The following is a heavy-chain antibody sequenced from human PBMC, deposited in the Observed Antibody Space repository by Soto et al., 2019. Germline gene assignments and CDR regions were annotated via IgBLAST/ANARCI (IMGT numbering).Heavy chain of an antibody. CDR3: ARDRTGYYDILTGEDEVAFDI. D-gene: IGHD3-9*01. CDR2: IIPILGIA. J-gene: IGHJ3*02. Sequence: QVQLVQSGAEVKTPGSSVKVSCKASGGTFSGYTISWVRQAPGQGLEWMGRIIPILGIANYAQKFQGRVTITADKSTSTAYMELSSLRSEDTAVYYCARDRTGYYDILTGEDEVAFDIWGQGTMVTVSS. V-gene: IGHV1-69*08. CDR1: GGTFSGYT.